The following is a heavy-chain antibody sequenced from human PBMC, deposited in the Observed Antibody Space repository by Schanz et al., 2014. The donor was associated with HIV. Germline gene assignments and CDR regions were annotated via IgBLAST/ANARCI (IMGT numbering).Heavy chain of an antibody. Sequence: QVQLVESGGGVVQPGRSLRLSCAASGFTFSTYAMGWVRQAPGKGLEWVSSISSSGSSTFYADPVKGRFTISRDNSKKTLYLQMNSLTVDDTAVYYCARGRNGMGVWGPGTTVTVSS. CDR1: GFTFSTYA. V-gene: IGHV3-NL1*01. CDR3: ARGRNGMGV. CDR2: ISSSGSST. J-gene: IGHJ6*02.